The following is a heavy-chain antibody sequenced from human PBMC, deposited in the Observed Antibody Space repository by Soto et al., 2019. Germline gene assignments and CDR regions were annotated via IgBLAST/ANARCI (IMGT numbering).Heavy chain of an antibody. V-gene: IGHV3-21*01. CDR1: GFTFSSHS. J-gene: IGHJ4*02. D-gene: IGHD5-12*01. CDR3: AGGDRGYEETY. Sequence: EVQLVESGGGLVKPGGSLRLSCAASGFTFSSHSMNWVRQAPGKGLEWVSSISAAGSYIYYTDSVRGRFTNSRDNAKNSLYLQMNSLRAEDTAVYYCAGGDRGYEETYWGRGTLVTVSS. CDR2: ISAAGSYI.